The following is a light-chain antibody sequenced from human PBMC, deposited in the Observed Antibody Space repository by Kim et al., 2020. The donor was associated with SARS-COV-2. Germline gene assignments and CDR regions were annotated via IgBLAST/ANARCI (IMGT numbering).Light chain of an antibody. CDR3: QQYASPPYT. Sequence: FYPGDTATLSGRASQSFASNVSAWYQQKPGQAPRLLVYEASNRDAGIPDRFSGSGSATDFTLTISRLEPEDFAMYYCQQYASPPYTFGQGSKLQI. CDR2: EAS. CDR1: QSFASNV. V-gene: IGKV3-20*01. J-gene: IGKJ2*01.